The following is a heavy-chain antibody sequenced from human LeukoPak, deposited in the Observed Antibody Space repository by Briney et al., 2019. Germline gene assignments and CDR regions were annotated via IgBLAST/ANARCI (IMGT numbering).Heavy chain of an antibody. CDR2: IYYSGST. V-gene: IGHV4-59*01. CDR1: GGSISSYY. CDR3: ARVVVYYFDY. J-gene: IGHJ4*02. D-gene: IGHD2-15*01. Sequence: SETLSLTCTVSGGSISSYYWSWIRQPPGKGLEWIGYIYYSGSTNYNPTLTSRVTISVDTSKNQFSLKLSSVTAADTAVYYCARVVVYYFDYWGQGTLVTVSS.